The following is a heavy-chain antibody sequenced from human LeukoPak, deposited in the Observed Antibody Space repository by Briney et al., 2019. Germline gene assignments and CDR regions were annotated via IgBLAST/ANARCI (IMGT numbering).Heavy chain of an antibody. Sequence: SETLSLTCAVYGGSFSGYYWSWIRQPPGKGLEWIGEINHSGSTNYNPSLKSRVTISVDTSKNQFSLKLSSVTAADTAVYYCARACGGDCYWAFDYWGQGTLVTVSS. CDR2: INHSGST. D-gene: IGHD2-21*02. CDR3: ARACGGDCYWAFDY. J-gene: IGHJ4*02. V-gene: IGHV4-34*01. CDR1: GGSFSGYY.